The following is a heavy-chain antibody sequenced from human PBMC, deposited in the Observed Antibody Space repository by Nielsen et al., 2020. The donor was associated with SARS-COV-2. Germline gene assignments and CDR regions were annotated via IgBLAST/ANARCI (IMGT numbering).Heavy chain of an antibody. CDR3: VRAVMRDYDILTGYSTNWFDP. CDR2: IYYSGST. Sequence: SETLSLTCTVSGGSISSGGYYWSWIRQHPGKGLEWIGYIYYSGSTYYNPSLKSRVTISVDTSKNQFSLKLSSVTAADTAVYYCVRAVMRDYDILTGYSTNWFDPWGQGTLVTVSS. D-gene: IGHD3-9*01. J-gene: IGHJ5*02. V-gene: IGHV4-31*03. CDR1: GGSISSGGYY.